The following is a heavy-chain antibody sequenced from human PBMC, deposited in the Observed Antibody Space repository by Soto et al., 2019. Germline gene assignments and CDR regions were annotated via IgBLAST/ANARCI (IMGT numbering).Heavy chain of an antibody. Sequence: GESLKISCKGSGYIFSNYWIGWVRQMPGKGLEWMGIIYPGDSDTRYSPSFQGQVTFSADKSIGTAYLQWSSLKASDTAIYHCARQSGDYANDAFDIWGQGTMVNVSS. V-gene: IGHV5-51*01. CDR2: IYPGDSDT. CDR1: GYIFSNYW. D-gene: IGHD4-17*01. CDR3: ARQSGDYANDAFDI. J-gene: IGHJ3*02.